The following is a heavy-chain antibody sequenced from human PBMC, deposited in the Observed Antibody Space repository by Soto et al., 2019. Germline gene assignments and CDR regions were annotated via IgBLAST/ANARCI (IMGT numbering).Heavy chain of an antibody. V-gene: IGHV3-7*01. CDR2: LKQDGSEK. CDR1: GVTFSTYW. J-gene: IGHJ3*02. CDR3: ARDDNPTLANTWYDAFDS. D-gene: IGHD6-13*01. Sequence: EVQLVESGGGLVQPGGSLRLSCSASGVTFSTYWMIWVRQAPGKGLEWVANLKQDGSEKNYLDSVKGRFTISRDNDKNSLYLQMNSLRAEDTAVYYCARDDNPTLANTWYDAFDSWGQGTMVTVSS.